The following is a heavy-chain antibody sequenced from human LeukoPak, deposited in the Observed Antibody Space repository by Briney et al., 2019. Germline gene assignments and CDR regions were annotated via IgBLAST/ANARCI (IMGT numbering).Heavy chain of an antibody. Sequence: SVKVSCKASGGTFSSYAISWVRQAPGQGLEWMGGIIPIFGTANYAQKFQGRVTITADESTSTAYMELSSLRSEDTAVYYCASRAYCGGDCYSDLDYWGQGTLVTVSS. V-gene: IGHV1-69*13. D-gene: IGHD2-21*02. J-gene: IGHJ4*02. CDR1: GGTFSSYA. CDR3: ASRAYCGGDCYSDLDY. CDR2: IIPIFGTA.